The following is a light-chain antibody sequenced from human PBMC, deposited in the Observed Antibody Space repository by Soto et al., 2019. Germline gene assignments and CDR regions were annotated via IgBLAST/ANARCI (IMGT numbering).Light chain of an antibody. CDR3: SSYAASNNLGV. V-gene: IGLV2-8*01. Sequence: QSALTQPPSASGSPGQSVTISCIGTSSDVGGYNYVSWYQQHPGKAPKLMIYEVSKRPSGVPDRFSGSKSGNTASLTVSGLQAEDEADYYCSSYAASNNLGVFGGGTKVTVX. CDR1: SSDVGGYNY. J-gene: IGLJ2*01. CDR2: EVS.